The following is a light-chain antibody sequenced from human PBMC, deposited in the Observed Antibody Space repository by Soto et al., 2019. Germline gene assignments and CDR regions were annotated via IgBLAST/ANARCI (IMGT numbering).Light chain of an antibody. V-gene: IGLV2-14*01. CDR3: SAKRDSSTLFV. CDR2: EVT. CDR1: SSDVGAYNH. Sequence: QSVLTQPASVSGSPGQSITISCTGTSSDVGAYNHVSWYQHHPGKVPKLLIYEVTNRPSGVSDRFSGYKSGNTASLTISGLKAEDEADYYCSAKRDSSTLFVFGTGTKVTVL. J-gene: IGLJ1*01.